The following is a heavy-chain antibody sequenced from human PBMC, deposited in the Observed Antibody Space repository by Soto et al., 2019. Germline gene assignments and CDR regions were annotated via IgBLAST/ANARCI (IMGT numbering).Heavy chain of an antibody. CDR1: GDSIKSNVW. Sequence: SETLSLTCTVSGDSIKSNVWWSWVRQPPGKGLELSGEIFHNGNTYYNPSLKSRVTMSVDKSKNQFSLLLTAVTATDTAMYYCARDVAVPGESDRFDQWGQGIQVTVSS. CDR3: ARDVAVPGESDRFDQ. J-gene: IGHJ4*02. CDR2: IFHNGNT. D-gene: IGHD6-19*01. V-gene: IGHV4-4*02.